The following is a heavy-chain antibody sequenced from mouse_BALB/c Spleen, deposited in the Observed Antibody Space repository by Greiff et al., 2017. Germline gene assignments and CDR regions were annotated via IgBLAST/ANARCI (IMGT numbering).Heavy chain of an antibody. D-gene: IGHD2-4*01. CDR1: GYSFTGYF. J-gene: IGHJ1*01. CDR3: ARLTYDYDEEGYFDV. Sequence: EVQLQQSGPELVKPGASVKISCKASGYSFTGYFMNWVMQSHGKSLEWIGRINPYNGDTFYNQKFKGKATLTVDKSSSTAHMELRSLASEDSAVYYCARLTYDYDEEGYFDVWGAGTTVTVSS. CDR2: INPYNGDT. V-gene: IGHV1-20*02.